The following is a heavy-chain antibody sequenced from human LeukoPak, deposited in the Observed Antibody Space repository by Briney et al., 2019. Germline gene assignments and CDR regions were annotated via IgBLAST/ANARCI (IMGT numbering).Heavy chain of an antibody. D-gene: IGHD3-10*01. Sequence: GGSLRLSFAASGFTFSSYAMSWVRQAPGKGLEWVSAISGSGGSTYYTDSVKGRFTISRDNSKNTLYLQMSSLGAEDTAVYYCAKEEYYYGSGSPYYYYYMDVWGKGTTVTVSS. J-gene: IGHJ6*03. CDR1: GFTFSSYA. CDR3: AKEEYYYGSGSPYYYYYMDV. V-gene: IGHV3-23*01. CDR2: ISGSGGST.